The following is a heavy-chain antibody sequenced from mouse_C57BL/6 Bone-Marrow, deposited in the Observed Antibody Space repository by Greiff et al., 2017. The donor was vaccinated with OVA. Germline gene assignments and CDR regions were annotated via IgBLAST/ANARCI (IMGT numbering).Heavy chain of an antibody. Sequence: EVQLVESGPGLVKPSQSLSLTCSVTGYSITSGYYWNWIRQFPGNKLEWMGYISYDGSNNYNPSLKNRISITRDTSKNQFFLKLNSVTTEDTATYYCARDRGNYVAWFAYWGQGTLVTVSA. CDR3: ARDRGNYVAWFAY. V-gene: IGHV3-6*01. CDR1: GYSITSGYY. J-gene: IGHJ3*01. D-gene: IGHD2-1*01. CDR2: ISYDGSN.